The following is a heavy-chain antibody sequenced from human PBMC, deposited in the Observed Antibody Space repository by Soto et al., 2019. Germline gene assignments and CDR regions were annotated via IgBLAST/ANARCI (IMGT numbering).Heavy chain of an antibody. CDR1: GLTFSTYA. CDR3: ATRHLPYCSGGTCNPFDF. Sequence: GGSLRLSCAASGLTFSTYAMNWVRQAPGKGLEWVSTISVSGDSTYYADSVKGRFAISRDNSKNTLYLQMNSLRAEDTAMYYCATRHLPYCSGGTCNPFDFWGQGALVTVPQ. D-gene: IGHD2-15*01. CDR2: ISVSGDST. J-gene: IGHJ4*02. V-gene: IGHV3-23*01.